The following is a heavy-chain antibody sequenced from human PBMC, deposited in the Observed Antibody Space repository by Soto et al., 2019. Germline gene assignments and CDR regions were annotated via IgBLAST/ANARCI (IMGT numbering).Heavy chain of an antibody. CDR3: ARDYDILTHSEPMGY. J-gene: IGHJ4*02. CDR2: ISAYNGNT. CDR1: GYTFTSYG. Sequence: ASVKVSCKASGYTFTSYGISWVRQAPGQGLEWMGWISAYNGNTNYAQKLQGRVTMTTDTSTSTAYMELRSLRSDDTAVYYCARDYDILTHSEPMGYWGQGTLVTVSS. D-gene: IGHD3-9*01. V-gene: IGHV1-18*01.